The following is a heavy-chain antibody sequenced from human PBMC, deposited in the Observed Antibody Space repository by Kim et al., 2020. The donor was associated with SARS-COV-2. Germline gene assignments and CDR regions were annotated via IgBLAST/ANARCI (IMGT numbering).Heavy chain of an antibody. V-gene: IGHV3-43*02. CDR2: ISGDGTDI. Sequence: GGSLRLSCATSGFTFENYAIHWVRQSPGKGLEWLSLISGDGTDIRYADSVRGRFTVSKDNSKNPLYLQMITLTTEYTAFYFCAKESGNFGDPGGYLHSWG. J-gene: IGHJ5*01. CDR1: GFTFENYA. CDR3: AKESGNFGDPGGYLHS. D-gene: IGHD4-17*01.